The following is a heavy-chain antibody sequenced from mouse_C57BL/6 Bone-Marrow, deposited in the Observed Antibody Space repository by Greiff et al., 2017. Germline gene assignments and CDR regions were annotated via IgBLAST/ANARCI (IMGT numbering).Heavy chain of an antibody. Sequence: QVQLQQPGAELVRPGSSVKLSCKASGYTFTSYWMHWVKQRPIQGLEWIGNIDPSDSETHYNQKFKDKATLTVDKSSSTAYMQLSSLTSEDSAVYYCARGYYGNHWYFGVWGTGTTVTVSS. CDR2: IDPSDSET. CDR1: GYTFTSYW. V-gene: IGHV1-52*01. J-gene: IGHJ1*03. CDR3: ARGYYGNHWYFGV. D-gene: IGHD2-1*01.